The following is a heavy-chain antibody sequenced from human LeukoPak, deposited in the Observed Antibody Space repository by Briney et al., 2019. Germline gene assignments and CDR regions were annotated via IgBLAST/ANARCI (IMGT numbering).Heavy chain of an antibody. V-gene: IGHV1-69*06. Sequence: GASVKVSCKASGGTLSSYAISWVRQAPGQGLEWMGGIIPIFGTANYAQKFQGRVTITADKSTSTAYMELSSLRSEDTAVYYCARSGGSCSTRWGCAFDIWGQGTMVTVSS. D-gene: IGHD2-15*01. CDR1: GGTLSSYA. CDR3: ARSGGSCSTRWGCAFDI. CDR2: IIPIFGTA. J-gene: IGHJ3*02.